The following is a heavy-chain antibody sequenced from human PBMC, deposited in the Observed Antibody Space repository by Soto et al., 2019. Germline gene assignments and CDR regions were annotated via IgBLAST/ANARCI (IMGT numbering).Heavy chain of an antibody. CDR1: GFTFSNYW. Sequence: EVQLVESGGGLVQPGGSLRLSCAASGFTFSNYWMSWVRQAPGKGLEWVANIKQDGSERNYVDSVKGRFTISRDNATNSLYLQLNSLRAEDTAVYYCARAGSENDYWGQGTLVNVSS. V-gene: IGHV3-7*05. CDR3: ARAGSENDY. J-gene: IGHJ4*02. D-gene: IGHD3-10*01. CDR2: IKQDGSER.